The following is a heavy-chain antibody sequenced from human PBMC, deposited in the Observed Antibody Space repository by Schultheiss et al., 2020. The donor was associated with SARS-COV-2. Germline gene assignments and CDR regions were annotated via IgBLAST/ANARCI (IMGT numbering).Heavy chain of an antibody. J-gene: IGHJ4*02. CDR1: GFTFDDYA. Sequence: GESLKISCAASGFTFDDYAMHWVRQAPGKGLEWVSGISGSGGSTYYADSVKSRFTISRDNSKNTLYLQMNSLRAEDTAVYYCAKDQDVVPAATWDYWGQGTLVTVSS. V-gene: IGHV3-23*01. CDR2: ISGSGGST. CDR3: AKDQDVVPAATWDY. D-gene: IGHD2-2*01.